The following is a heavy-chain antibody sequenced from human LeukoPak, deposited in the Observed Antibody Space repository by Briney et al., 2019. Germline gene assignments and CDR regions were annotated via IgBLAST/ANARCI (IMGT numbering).Heavy chain of an antibody. V-gene: IGHV4-30-2*01. CDR3: ARATMGGAFDI. D-gene: IGHD3-10*01. CDR1: GDSISSGGYS. CDR2: IYHSGST. J-gene: IGHJ3*02. Sequence: SQTLSLTCAVSGDSISSGGYSWSWIRQPPGKGLEWIGYIYHSGSTYYNPSLKSRVTISVDRSGNQFSQNLTSVTAADTAVHYCARATMGGAFDIWGQGTMVTVSS.